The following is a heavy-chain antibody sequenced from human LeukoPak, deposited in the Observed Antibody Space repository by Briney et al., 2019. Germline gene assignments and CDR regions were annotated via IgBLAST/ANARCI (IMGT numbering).Heavy chain of an antibody. D-gene: IGHD6-13*01. CDR2: TYHSGST. Sequence: PSETLSLTCAVSGGSISSGGYSWSWIRQPPGTGLEWIGYTYHSGSTYYNPSLKSRVTISVDRSKNQFSLKLSSVTAADTAVYYCARDPAGYSSSWYNYFDYWGQGTLVTVSS. J-gene: IGHJ4*02. CDR1: GGSISSGGYS. CDR3: ARDPAGYSSSWYNYFDY. V-gene: IGHV4-30-2*01.